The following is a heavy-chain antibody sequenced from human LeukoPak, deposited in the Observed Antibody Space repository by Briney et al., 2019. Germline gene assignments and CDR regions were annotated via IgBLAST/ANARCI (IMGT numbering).Heavy chain of an antibody. CDR2: INHSGST. CDR1: GGSFSGYY. J-gene: IGHJ3*02. D-gene: IGHD3-10*01. V-gene: IGHV4-34*01. Sequence: SETLSLTCAVYGGSFSGYYWSWIRQPPGKGLEWIGEINHSGSTNYNPSLKSRVAISVDTSENQFSLNLTSVTAADTAVYYCATGRRGGAFDIWGQGKMVTVSS. CDR3: ATGRRGGAFDI.